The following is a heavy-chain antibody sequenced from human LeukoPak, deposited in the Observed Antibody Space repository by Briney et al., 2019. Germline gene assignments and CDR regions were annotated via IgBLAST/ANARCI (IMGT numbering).Heavy chain of an antibody. CDR1: GYTFTSYY. CDR2: INPSGGST. V-gene: IGHV1-46*01. Sequence: GASVKVSCKASGYTFTSYYMHWVRQAPGQGLEWMGIINPSGGSTSYAQKFQGRVTMTTDTSTSTAYMELRSLRSDDTAVYYCARDRNRRVEMATTFDYWGQGTLVTVSS. J-gene: IGHJ4*02. D-gene: IGHD5-24*01. CDR3: ARDRNRRVEMATTFDY.